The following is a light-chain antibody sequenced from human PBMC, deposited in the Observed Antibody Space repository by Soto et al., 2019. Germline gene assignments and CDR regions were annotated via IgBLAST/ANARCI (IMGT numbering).Light chain of an antibody. V-gene: IGKV1-5*01. CDR1: QSISSW. CDR2: DAS. J-gene: IGKJ5*01. CDR3: QQYNSYSIT. Sequence: DIQMTQSPSTLSASVGDRVTITCRASQSISSWLAWYQQRPGKAPKLLIYDASSLESGVPSRFSGRGSGTEFTLTISSLRPDDFATYYCQQYNSYSITFGQGTRLEIK.